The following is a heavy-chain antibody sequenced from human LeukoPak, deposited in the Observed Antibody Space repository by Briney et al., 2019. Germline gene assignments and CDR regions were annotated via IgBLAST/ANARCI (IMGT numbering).Heavy chain of an antibody. V-gene: IGHV4-59*01. Sequence: SETLSLTCTVSGGSITSYYWNWIRQPPGKGLEWIGYIYYSGSADYNPSLKGRVTISVDTSKNQFSLKLSSVTAADTAVYYCARDKVPGDYWGQGTLVTVFS. CDR1: GGSITSYY. CDR2: IYYSGSA. D-gene: IGHD2-2*01. J-gene: IGHJ4*02. CDR3: ARDKVPGDY.